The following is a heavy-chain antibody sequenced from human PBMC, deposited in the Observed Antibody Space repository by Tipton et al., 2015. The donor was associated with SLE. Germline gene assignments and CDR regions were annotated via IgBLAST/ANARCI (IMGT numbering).Heavy chain of an antibody. J-gene: IGHJ4*02. CDR3: ARAAPTRVGATTFDY. Sequence: GLVKPSETLSLTCTVSGDSISSYYWSWIRQPPGKGLEWIGYIYDSGSTNYNPSLKSRVTISVDTSKNQFSLKLSSVTAADTAVYYCARAAPTRVGATTFDYWGQGTLVTVSS. CDR2: IYDSGST. V-gene: IGHV4-59*01. CDR1: GDSISSYY. D-gene: IGHD1-26*01.